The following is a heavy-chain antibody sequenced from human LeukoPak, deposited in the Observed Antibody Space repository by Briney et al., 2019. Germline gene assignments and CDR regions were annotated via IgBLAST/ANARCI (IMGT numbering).Heavy chain of an antibody. D-gene: IGHD2-15*01. CDR1: GYTFTNYG. V-gene: IGHV1-18*01. J-gene: IGHJ3*01. Sequence: ASVTVSCKASGYTFTNYGISWVRQAPGQGLEGMGWISAYNGNTDYAQKFQGRVTMTTDTSTSTAYVELRNLRSDDTAMYYCARSQYLLLSWWNAFDVWGQGTMVTVSS. CDR3: ARSQYLLLSWWNAFDV. CDR2: ISAYNGNT.